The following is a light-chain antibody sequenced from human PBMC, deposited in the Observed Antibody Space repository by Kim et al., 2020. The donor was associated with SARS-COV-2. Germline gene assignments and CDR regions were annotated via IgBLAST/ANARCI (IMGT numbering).Light chain of an antibody. V-gene: IGKV1-39*01. CDR3: QQSYTSLPLT. J-gene: IGKJ4*01. Sequence: DIQMTQSPSSLSASVGDRVTITCRASQNINSYLNWYQQKPRKAPDLLISGASSLQSGVPSRFSGSGSGTDFTLTISSLQPEDFATYYCQQSYTSLPLTFGGGTKVDIK. CDR2: GAS. CDR1: QNINSY.